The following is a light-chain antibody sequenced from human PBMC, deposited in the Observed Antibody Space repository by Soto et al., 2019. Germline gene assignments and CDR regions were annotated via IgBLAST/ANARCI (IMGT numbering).Light chain of an antibody. CDR2: DAS. CDR3: QQRSNWPL. CDR1: QSVSSY. J-gene: IGKJ3*01. Sequence: EIVLTQSPATLSLSPGERATLSCRASQSVSSYLAWYQQKPGQAPRLLIYDASNRATGIPARFSGSGSGTDFSLTISSLEPEDFAVYYCQQRSNWPLFGPGTRWIS. V-gene: IGKV3-11*01.